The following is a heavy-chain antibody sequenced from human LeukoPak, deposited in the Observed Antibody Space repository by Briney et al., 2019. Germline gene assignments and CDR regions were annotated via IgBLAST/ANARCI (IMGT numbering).Heavy chain of an antibody. CDR1: GFTFSSYG. V-gene: IGHV3-23*01. CDR3: AKFGLAGSGRYHDAFDI. Sequence: GGSLRLSCAASGFTFSSYGMTWVRQAPGKGLEWVSAISGGGGSTYYADSVKGRSTISRDNSKNTLYLQMNSLRAEDTAVYYCAKFGLAGSGRYHDAFDIWGQGTMVTVSS. J-gene: IGHJ3*02. CDR2: ISGGGGST. D-gene: IGHD3-10*01.